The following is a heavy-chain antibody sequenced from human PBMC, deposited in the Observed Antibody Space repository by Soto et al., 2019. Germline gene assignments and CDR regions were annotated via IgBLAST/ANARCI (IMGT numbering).Heavy chain of an antibody. CDR1: GYTFTGYY. D-gene: IGHD1-26*01. Sequence: QVQLVQSGAEVKKPGASVKVSCKASGYTFTGYYMHWVRQAPGQGLEWMGWINPNSGGTNYAQKFQGWVTMTRDTSISTAYMELSRLRSDHTAVYYCARDRSVGSGSYYYYYGMDVWGQGTTVTVSS. CDR2: INPNSGGT. CDR3: ARDRSVGSGSYYYYYGMDV. J-gene: IGHJ6*02. V-gene: IGHV1-2*04.